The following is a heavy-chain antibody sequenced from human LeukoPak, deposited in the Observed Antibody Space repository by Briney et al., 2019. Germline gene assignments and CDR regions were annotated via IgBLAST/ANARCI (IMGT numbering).Heavy chain of an antibody. Sequence: GGSLRLSCVVSGFNVNNNYVSWVRQAPGKGLEWVSVIYAGETIKYADSVKGRFTISRDNSKNTLYLQMNSLRAEDTAVYYCAELGITMIGGVWGKGTTVTISS. CDR3: AELGITMIGGV. CDR1: GFNVNNNY. V-gene: IGHV3-66*01. CDR2: IYAGETI. J-gene: IGHJ6*04. D-gene: IGHD3-10*02.